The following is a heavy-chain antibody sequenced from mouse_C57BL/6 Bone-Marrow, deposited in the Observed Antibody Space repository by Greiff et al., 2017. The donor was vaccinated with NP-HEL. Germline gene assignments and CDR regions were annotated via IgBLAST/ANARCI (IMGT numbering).Heavy chain of an antibody. CDR1: GYAFSSSW. V-gene: IGHV1-82*01. CDR2: IYPGDGDT. J-gene: IGHJ3*01. D-gene: IGHD1-1*01. Sequence: VKLQESGPELVKPGASVKISCKASGYAFSSSWMNWVKQRPGKGLEWIGRIYPGDGDTNYNGKFKGKATLTADKSSSTAYMQLSSLTSEDSAVYFCARSGHYYGSTWFAYWGQGTLVTVSA. CDR3: ARSGHYYGSTWFAY.